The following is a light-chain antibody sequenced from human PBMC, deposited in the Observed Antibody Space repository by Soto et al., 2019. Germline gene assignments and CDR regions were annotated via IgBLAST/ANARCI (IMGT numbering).Light chain of an antibody. Sequence: DIQMTQSPSSLSASVGDRVTITCRASQSISVYLNWYQQKPGKAPILLIYAASNLQSGVPSRFGGSGSGTDFTLTISSLQPEYCASYYCQQSFRTPTFGGGTKVEIK. V-gene: IGKV1-39*01. CDR1: QSISVY. CDR3: QQSFRTPT. CDR2: AAS. J-gene: IGKJ4*01.